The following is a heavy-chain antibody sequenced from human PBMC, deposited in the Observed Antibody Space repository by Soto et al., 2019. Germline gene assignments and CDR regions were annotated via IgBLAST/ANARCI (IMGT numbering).Heavy chain of an antibody. V-gene: IGHV4-59*01. CDR3: ARVKEYDAADYYYYYYMDV. CDR2: IYYSGST. CDR1: GGSISSYY. Sequence: SETLSLICTVSGGSISSYYWSWIRQPPGKGLEWIGYIYYSGSTNYNPSLKSRVTISVDTSKNQFSLKLSSVTAADTAVYYCARVKEYDAADYYYYYYMDVWGKGTTVTVSS. J-gene: IGHJ6*03. D-gene: IGHD3-3*01.